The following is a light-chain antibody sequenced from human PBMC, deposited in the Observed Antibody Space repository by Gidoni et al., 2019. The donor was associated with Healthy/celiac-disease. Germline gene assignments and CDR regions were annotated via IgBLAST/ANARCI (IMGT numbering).Light chain of an antibody. CDR2: QDS. CDR1: KLGDKY. CDR3: QAWDSSTVV. Sequence: SYALTQPPSVSVSPGQTASITCSGDKLGDKYACWYQQKPGQSPVLVIYQDSKRPSGIPERFSGSNAGNTATLTRSGTQAMDEADYYCQAWDSSTVVFGGGTKLTVL. J-gene: IGLJ2*01. V-gene: IGLV3-1*01.